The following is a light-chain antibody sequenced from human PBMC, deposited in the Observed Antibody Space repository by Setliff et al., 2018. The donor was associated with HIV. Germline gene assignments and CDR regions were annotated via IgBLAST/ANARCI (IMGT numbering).Light chain of an antibody. V-gene: IGLV2-23*02. J-gene: IGLJ1*01. Sequence: QSVLPQPASVSGSPGQSITISCTGTSSDVGSYNLVSWYQQHPGKAPKLKIYEVSKRPSGVSDRFSGSKSGNTASLTISGLQAEDEADYYCCSYASSSLSYVFGAGTKVTVL. CDR3: CSYASSSLSYV. CDR2: EVS. CDR1: SSDVGSYNL.